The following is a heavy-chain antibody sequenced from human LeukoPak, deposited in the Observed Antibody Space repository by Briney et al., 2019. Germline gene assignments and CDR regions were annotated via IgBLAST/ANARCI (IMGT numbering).Heavy chain of an antibody. CDR2: LSYSGST. CDR3: ARVRGASFNY. J-gene: IGHJ4*02. CDR1: GGSISTYF. D-gene: IGHD1-26*01. Sequence: SETLSLTCTVSGGSISTYFWSWIRQPPGKGLEWIGYLSYSGSTSYHPSLKSRVAISVDTSKNQFSLKLSSVTAADTAVYYCARVRGASFNYWGQGTLVTVSS. V-gene: IGHV4-59*01.